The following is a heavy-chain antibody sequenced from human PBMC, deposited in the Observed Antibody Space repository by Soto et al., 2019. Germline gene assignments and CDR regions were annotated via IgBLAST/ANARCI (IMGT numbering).Heavy chain of an antibody. CDR1: GYTFTSYG. D-gene: IGHD3-22*01. J-gene: IGHJ4*02. CDR3: ARGGYYDSSGYFYPGFDY. V-gene: IGHV1-18*04. CDR2: ISAYNGNT. Sequence: ASVKVCCKASGYTFTSYGSSWVRQAPGQVLEWMGWISAYNGNTNYAQKLQGRVTMTTDTSTSTAYMELRSLRSDDTAVYYCARGGYYDSSGYFYPGFDYWGQGTLVTVSS.